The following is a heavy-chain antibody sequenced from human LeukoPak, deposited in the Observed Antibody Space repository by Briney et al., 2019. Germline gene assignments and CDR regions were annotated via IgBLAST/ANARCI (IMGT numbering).Heavy chain of an antibody. D-gene: IGHD2-2*01. CDR1: GFTFSSYG. CDR3: ARGGDCSSTSCFQPPDY. J-gene: IGHJ4*02. V-gene: IGHV3-30*03. CDR2: ISYDGSNK. Sequence: GGSLRLPCAASGFTFSSYGMHWVRQAPGKGLEWVAVISYDGSNKYYANSVKGRFTISRDNSKNTLYLQMNSLRAEDTAVYYCARGGDCSSTSCFQPPDYWGQGTLVTVSS.